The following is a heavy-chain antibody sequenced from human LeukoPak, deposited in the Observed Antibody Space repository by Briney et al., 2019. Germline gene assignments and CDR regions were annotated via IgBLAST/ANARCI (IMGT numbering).Heavy chain of an antibody. D-gene: IGHD3-22*01. J-gene: IGHJ4*02. V-gene: IGHV4-39*01. CDR2: IYYSGST. CDR1: GGSISSSSYY. CDR3: ARLPYYYDSSGNDY. Sequence: PSETLSLTCTVSGGSISSSSYYWGWIRQPPGKGLEWIGSIYYSGSTYYNPSLKSRVTISVDTSKNQFSLKLSSVTAADTAVYYCARLPYYYDSSGNDYWGQGTLVTVSS.